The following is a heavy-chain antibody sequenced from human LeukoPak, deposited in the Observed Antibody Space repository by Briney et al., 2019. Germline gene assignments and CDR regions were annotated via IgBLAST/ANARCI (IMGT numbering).Heavy chain of an antibody. D-gene: IGHD3-16*02. CDR3: AKYSLPEYDYVWGSYRYNYFDY. J-gene: IGHJ4*02. CDR2: ISGSGGST. Sequence: GGSLRLSCAASGFTFSSYAMSWVRQAPGKGLEWVSAISGSGGSTYYADSVKGRFTISRDNSKNTLYLQMNSLRAEDTAVYYCAKYSLPEYDYVWGSYRYNYFDYWGQGTLVTVSS. V-gene: IGHV3-23*01. CDR1: GFTFSSYA.